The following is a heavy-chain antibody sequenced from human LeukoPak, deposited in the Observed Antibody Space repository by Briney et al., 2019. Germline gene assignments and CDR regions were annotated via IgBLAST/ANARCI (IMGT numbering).Heavy chain of an antibody. CDR1: GYTFTSYY. CDR3: ARTIMVRGVPDFYY. D-gene: IGHD3-10*01. CDR2: INPSGGIT. V-gene: IGHV1-46*01. J-gene: IGHJ4*02. Sequence: ASVKVSCKASGYTFTSYYMHWGRQAPGQGLEWMGIINPSGGITSYAQKFQGRVTITRYTSTSTVYMELRSVRSEATAVYYCARTIMVRGVPDFYYWGQGTLVTVSS.